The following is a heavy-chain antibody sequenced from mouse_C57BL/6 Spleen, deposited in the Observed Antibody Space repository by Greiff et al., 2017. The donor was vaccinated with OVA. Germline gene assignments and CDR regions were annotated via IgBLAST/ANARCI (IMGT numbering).Heavy chain of an antibody. J-gene: IGHJ2*01. V-gene: IGHV1-54*01. D-gene: IGHD1-1*01. CDR3: ARIDRSSYYYFDY. Sequence: QVQLQQSGAELVRPGTSVKVSCKASGYAFTNYLIEWVKQRPGQGLEWIGVINPGSGGTNYNEKFKGKATLTADKSSSTAYMQLSSLTSEDSAVYFCARIDRSSYYYFDYWGQGTTLTVSS. CDR1: GYAFTNYL. CDR2: INPGSGGT.